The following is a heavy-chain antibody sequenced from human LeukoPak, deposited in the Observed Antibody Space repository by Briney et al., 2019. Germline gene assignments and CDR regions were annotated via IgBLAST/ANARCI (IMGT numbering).Heavy chain of an antibody. CDR1: GYAISSGYF. CDR2: IYHSGST. V-gene: IGHV4-38-2*02. CDR3: ARFQTTVTLFDY. Sequence: PSETLSLTCSVSGYAISSGYFWGWIRQPPGKGLEWIGTIYHSGSTYYNPSLKSRVTISVDTSKNQFSLKLSSVTAADTAVYYCARFQTTVTLFDYWGQGTLVTVSS. J-gene: IGHJ4*02. D-gene: IGHD4-17*01.